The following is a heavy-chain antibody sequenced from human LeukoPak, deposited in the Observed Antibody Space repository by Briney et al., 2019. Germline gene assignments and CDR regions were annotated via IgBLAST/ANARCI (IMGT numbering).Heavy chain of an antibody. D-gene: IGHD6-13*01. CDR2: TSYDGSNK. V-gene: IGHV3-30*18. CDR1: GFTFSSYG. CDR3: AKGWQLVDY. J-gene: IGHJ4*02. Sequence: GRSLRLSCAVSGFTFSSYGMHGVRQAPGKGLEWVAVTSYDGSNKYYADSVKGRFTISRDNSKNTLYLQMSSLRVEDTAVYYCAKGWQLVDYWGQGTLVTVSS.